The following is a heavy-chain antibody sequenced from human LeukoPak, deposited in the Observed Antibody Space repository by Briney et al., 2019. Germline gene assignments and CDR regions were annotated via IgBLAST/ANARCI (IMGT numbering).Heavy chain of an antibody. CDR3: VRDASETMNGNY. D-gene: IGHD1-1*01. V-gene: IGHV3-74*01. Sequence: GGSLRLSCEASGFTFTTYWMHWVRQAPGKGLVWVSLINSDGSTTNYADSVQGRFTISRDNAKNTLYLQMNSLRAEDTAVYYCVRDASETMNGNYWGQGTLVTVSS. CDR2: INSDGSTT. J-gene: IGHJ4*02. CDR1: GFTFTTYW.